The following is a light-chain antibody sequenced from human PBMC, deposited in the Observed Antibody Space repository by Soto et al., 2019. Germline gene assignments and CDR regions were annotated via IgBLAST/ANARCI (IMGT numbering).Light chain of an antibody. CDR2: HAY. CDR3: QQYNTYPWT. V-gene: IGKV1-5*01. Sequence: DIQMTPSPSTLSASVVDRVTLTCRASQSISSWLAWYQQKPGKAPKLLIYHAYSLESGVPSRFSGSESGTEFTLTINSLQPDDFATYYCQQYNTYPWTFGQGTKVDIK. J-gene: IGKJ1*01. CDR1: QSISSW.